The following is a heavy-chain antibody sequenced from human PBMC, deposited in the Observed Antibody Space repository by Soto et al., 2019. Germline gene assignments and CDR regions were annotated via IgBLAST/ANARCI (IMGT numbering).Heavy chain of an antibody. CDR1: GGSISSYY. D-gene: IGHD3-16*02. Sequence: SETLSLTCTVSGGSISSYYWSWIRQPPGKGLEWIGYIYYSGSTNYNPSLRSRVTISVDTSKNQFSLKLSSVTAADTAVYYCARYYVWGSYRSNYYYYGMDVWGQGTTVTVPS. CDR2: IYYSGST. CDR3: ARYYVWGSYRSNYYYYGMDV. V-gene: IGHV4-59*01. J-gene: IGHJ6*02.